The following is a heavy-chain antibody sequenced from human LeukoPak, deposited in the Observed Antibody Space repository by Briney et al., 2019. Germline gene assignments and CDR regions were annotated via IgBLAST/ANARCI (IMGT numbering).Heavy chain of an antibody. CDR2: IYYSGST. J-gene: IGHJ5*02. V-gene: IGHV4-59*08. CDR3: ARHKRASSTDWFDP. D-gene: IGHD6-6*01. CDR1: GGSISSYY. Sequence: SETLSPTCTVSGGSISSYYWSWIRQPPGKGLEWIGYIYYSGSTNYNPSLKSRVTISVDTSKNQFSLKLSSVTAADTAMYYCARHKRASSTDWFDPWGQGTLVTVSA.